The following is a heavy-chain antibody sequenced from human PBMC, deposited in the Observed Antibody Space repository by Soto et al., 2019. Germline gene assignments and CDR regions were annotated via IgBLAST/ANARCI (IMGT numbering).Heavy chain of an antibody. Sequence: QVQLQESGPGLVKPSETLSLTCTVSGGSISSYYWSWIRQPPGKGLEWIGYSYYSGSTNYNPPLTRRVTIPVDTSKNQFSLKLSSVTVADTAVYYCARHYGSCFDYWGQGTLVTVSS. CDR1: GGSISSYY. D-gene: IGHD3-10*01. V-gene: IGHV4-59*08. J-gene: IGHJ4*02. CDR3: ARHYGSCFDY. CDR2: SYYSGST.